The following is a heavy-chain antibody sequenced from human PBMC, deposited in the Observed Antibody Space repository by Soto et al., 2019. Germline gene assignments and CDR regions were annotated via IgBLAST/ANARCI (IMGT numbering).Heavy chain of an antibody. CDR3: ASDRTLVTTTRAADY. V-gene: IGHV1-18*01. J-gene: IGHJ4*02. CDR2: ISAFNSNT. CDR1: GYTFNNFG. D-gene: IGHD4-17*01. Sequence: QVQLVQSGGEVKKPGASVKVSCKASGYTFNNFGISWFRQAPGRGLEWMGWISAFNSNTRFAQTFQGRVSMTTDTSTSTAYMELQSLRSDDTAVYYCASDRTLVTTTRAADYWGQGTLVTVSS.